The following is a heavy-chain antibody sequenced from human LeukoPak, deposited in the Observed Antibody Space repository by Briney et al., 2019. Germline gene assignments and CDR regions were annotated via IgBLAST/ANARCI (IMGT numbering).Heavy chain of an antibody. CDR1: GFTFSSYS. Sequence: PGGSLRLSCAASGFTFSSYSMNWVRQAPGKGLEWVSSISSSSSYIYYADSVKGRFTISRDNAKNSLYLQMNSLRAEDTAVYYCARDSGRDRGWIVAARVDHWGQGTLVTVSS. CDR3: ARDSGRDRGWIVAARVDH. J-gene: IGHJ4*02. D-gene: IGHD3-10*01. CDR2: ISSSSSYI. V-gene: IGHV3-21*01.